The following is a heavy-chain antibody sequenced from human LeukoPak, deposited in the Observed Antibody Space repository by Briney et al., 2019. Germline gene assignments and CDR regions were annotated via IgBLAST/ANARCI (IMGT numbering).Heavy chain of an antibody. D-gene: IGHD3-9*01. Sequence: ASVKVSFKASGYTFTSYGISWVRQAPGQGGEWMGWISAYNGNTNYAQKLQGRVTITTDTSTSTAYMELRSLRSDDAAVYYCARDTGVLRYFDWLLHNYYYYGMDVWGKGTTVTVSS. J-gene: IGHJ6*04. CDR2: ISAYNGNT. CDR1: GYTFTSYG. CDR3: ARDTGVLRYFDWLLHNYYYYGMDV. V-gene: IGHV1-18*04.